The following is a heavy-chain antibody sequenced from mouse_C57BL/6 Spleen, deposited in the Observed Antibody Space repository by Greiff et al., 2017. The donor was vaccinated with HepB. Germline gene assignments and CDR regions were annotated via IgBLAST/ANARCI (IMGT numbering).Heavy chain of an antibody. Sequence: VQLQQSGPELVKPGASVKISCKASGYSFTGYYMNWVKQSPEKSLEWIGEINPSTGGTTYNQKFKAKATLTVDKSSSTAYMQLKSLTSEDSAVYYCARGGRYYFDYWGQGTTLTVSS. J-gene: IGHJ2*01. CDR3: ARGGRYYFDY. V-gene: IGHV1-42*01. CDR2: INPSTGGT. CDR1: GYSFTGYY.